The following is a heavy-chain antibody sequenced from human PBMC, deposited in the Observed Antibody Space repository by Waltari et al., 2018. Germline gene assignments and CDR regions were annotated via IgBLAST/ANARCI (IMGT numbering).Heavy chain of an antibody. CDR1: GGSISSYY. V-gene: IGHV4-59*01. CDR3: ARGEDIVVVPAAPGGWFDP. D-gene: IGHD2-2*01. J-gene: IGHJ5*02. Sequence: QVQLQESGPGLVKPSETLSLTCTVSGGSISSYYWSWIRQPPGKGLEWIGYIYYSGSTNYNPSLKSRVTISVDTSKNQFSLKLSSVTAADTAVYYCARGEDIVVVPAAPGGWFDPWGQGTLVTVSS. CDR2: IYYSGST.